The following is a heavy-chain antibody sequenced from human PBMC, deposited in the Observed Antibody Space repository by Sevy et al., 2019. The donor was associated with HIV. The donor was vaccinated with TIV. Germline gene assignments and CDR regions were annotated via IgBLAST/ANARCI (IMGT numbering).Heavy chain of an antibody. CDR2: ISGSGSST. Sequence: GGSLRLSCAASGFSFSNYWMSWVRQAPGKGLEWFSAISGSGSSTYYADSVKGRFTISRDNSKNTLYLQMNSLRAEDTAVFYCAKEGGSHYDTSGSFDDWGQGTRVTVSS. V-gene: IGHV3-23*01. D-gene: IGHD3-22*01. CDR1: GFSFSNYW. CDR3: AKEGGSHYDTSGSFDD. J-gene: IGHJ4*02.